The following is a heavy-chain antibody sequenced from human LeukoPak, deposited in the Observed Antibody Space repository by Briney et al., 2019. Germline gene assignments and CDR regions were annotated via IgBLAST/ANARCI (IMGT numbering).Heavy chain of an antibody. CDR1: DGSISSYY. D-gene: IGHD3-10*01. CDR2: IYYSGTT. Sequence: SETLSLTCSVSDGSISSYYWSWIRQPPGKGLEWIGYIYYSGTTNYNPSLKSRLTISVDTSKNQFSLKLSSVTPADTAVYYCARVLWFGEFWYYFDYWXXGTLVTVSS. CDR3: ARVLWFGEFWYYFDY. V-gene: IGHV4-59*01. J-gene: IGHJ4*02.